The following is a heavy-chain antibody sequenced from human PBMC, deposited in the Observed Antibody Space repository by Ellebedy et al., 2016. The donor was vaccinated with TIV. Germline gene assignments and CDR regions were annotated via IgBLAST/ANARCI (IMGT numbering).Heavy chain of an antibody. Sequence: ASVKVSCKASGYSFNYYGISWVRQAPGQGLEWMGWISGYNSKTKYAEKFQGRVTLTKDTSTTTVYMELRSLRSDDTSVYFCAREFCPTFNCRDAFDIWGQGTMVAVSS. D-gene: IGHD2/OR15-2a*01. CDR3: AREFCPTFNCRDAFDI. V-gene: IGHV1-18*01. J-gene: IGHJ3*02. CDR1: GYSFNYYG. CDR2: ISGYNSKT.